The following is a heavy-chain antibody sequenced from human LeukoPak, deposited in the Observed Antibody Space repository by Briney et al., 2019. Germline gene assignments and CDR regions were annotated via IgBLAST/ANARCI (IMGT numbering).Heavy chain of an antibody. Sequence: SETLSLTCAVYGGSFSGYYWSWLRQPPGKGLEWIGEINHSGSTNYNPSLKSRVTISVDTSKNQFSLKLSSVTAADTAVYYCARSAYYDYVWGHKDAFDIWGQGTMVTVSS. CDR1: GGSFSGYY. CDR2: INHSGST. V-gene: IGHV4-34*01. CDR3: ARSAYYDYVWGHKDAFDI. J-gene: IGHJ3*02. D-gene: IGHD3-16*01.